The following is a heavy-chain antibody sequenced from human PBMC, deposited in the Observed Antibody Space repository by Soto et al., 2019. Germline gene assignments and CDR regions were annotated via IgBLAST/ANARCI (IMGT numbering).Heavy chain of an antibody. D-gene: IGHD6-13*01. CDR1: GFTVSSNY. Sequence: GGSLRLSCAASGFTVSSNYMSWVRQAPGKGLEWVSVIYSGGSTYYADSVKGRFTISRDNSKNTLYLQMNSLRAEDTAVYYCARGGYSSSWSYFDYWGQGTLVTVSS. CDR2: IYSGGST. J-gene: IGHJ4*02. V-gene: IGHV3-66*01. CDR3: ARGGYSSSWSYFDY.